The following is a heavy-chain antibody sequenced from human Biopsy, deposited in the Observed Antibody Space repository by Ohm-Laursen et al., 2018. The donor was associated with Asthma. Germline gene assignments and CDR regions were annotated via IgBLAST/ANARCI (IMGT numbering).Heavy chain of an antibody. CDR1: GFTFSNYP. J-gene: IGHJ5*02. Sequence: LRLSCAASGFTFSNYPMTWFRQPPGKGLEWIGYIYYSGSTNYNPSLKSRVTISEDTSKNQFSLKLTSVTAADTAVYYCARGVITNWFDPWGQGTLVTVSS. V-gene: IGHV4-59*01. D-gene: IGHD3-16*02. CDR3: ARGVITNWFDP. CDR2: IYYSGST.